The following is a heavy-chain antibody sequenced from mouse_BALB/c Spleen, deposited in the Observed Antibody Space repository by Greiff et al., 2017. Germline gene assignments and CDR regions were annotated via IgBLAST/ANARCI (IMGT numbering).Heavy chain of an antibody. J-gene: IGHJ3*01. CDR2: INSNGGST. Sequence: EVKLLESGGGLVQPGGSLKLSCAASGFTFSSYGMSWVRQTPDKRLELVATINSNGGSTYYPDSVKGRFTISRDNAKNTLYLQMSSLKSEDTAMYYCARDRGGNYMSWFAYWGQGTLVTVSA. V-gene: IGHV5-6-3*01. CDR1: GFTFSSYG. CDR3: ARDRGGNYMSWFAY. D-gene: IGHD2-1*01.